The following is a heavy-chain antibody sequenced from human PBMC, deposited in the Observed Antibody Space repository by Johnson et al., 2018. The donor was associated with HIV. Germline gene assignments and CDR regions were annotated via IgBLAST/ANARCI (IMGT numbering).Heavy chain of an antibody. CDR3: ALGGSWYAFDI. V-gene: IGHV3-30*02. D-gene: IGHD2-15*01. Sequence: QVQLVESGGGLVQPGGSLRLSCAASGLTFSSYGMHWVRQAPGKGLEWVAFIRYDGSNRYYADSVKGRFTISRDNSKNTLYLQMNSLRAEDTAVYYCALGGSWYAFDIWGQGTMVTVSS. CDR1: GLTFSSYG. CDR2: IRYDGSNR. J-gene: IGHJ3*02.